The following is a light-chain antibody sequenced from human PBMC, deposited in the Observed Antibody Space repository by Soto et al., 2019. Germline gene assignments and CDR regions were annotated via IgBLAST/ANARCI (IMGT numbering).Light chain of an antibody. CDR3: QHYGRSLWT. CDR2: GAS. Sequence: EIVLTQSPGTLSLSPGERATLSCRASQSVSSSDLAWYQQKPGQAPRLLIYGASSRATGIPDRFSGSGSGTDFTLTISRLEPEDFAVYYCQHYGRSLWTFGQGTKVEIK. V-gene: IGKV3-20*01. CDR1: QSVSSSD. J-gene: IGKJ1*01.